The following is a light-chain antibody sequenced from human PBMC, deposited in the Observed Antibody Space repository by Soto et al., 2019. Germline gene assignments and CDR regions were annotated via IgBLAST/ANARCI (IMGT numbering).Light chain of an antibody. CDR1: SSDVGGYNS. CDR3: SSFTSSITKV. CDR2: DVR. Sequence: QSALTQPASVSGSPGESITISCTGTSSDVGGYNSVSWYQHHPGTAPKLILYDVRDRPSGVSYRFSGSKSGNTASLTISGPQAADESDYFCSSFTSSITKVFGSGTKVTVL. V-gene: IGLV2-14*03. J-gene: IGLJ1*01.